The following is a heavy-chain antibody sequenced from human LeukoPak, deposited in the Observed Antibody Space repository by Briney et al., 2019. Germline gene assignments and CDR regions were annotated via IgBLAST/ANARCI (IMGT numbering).Heavy chain of an antibody. J-gene: IGHJ3*02. CDR2: IYYSGST. D-gene: IGHD3-3*01. V-gene: IGHV4-30-4*01. CDR3: ARGGITIFAFDI. Sequence: PSQTLSLTCTVSGGSISSGDYYWRWIRQPPGKGLEWIGYIYYSGSTYYNPSLKSRVTISVDTSKNQFSLKLMSVTAADTAVYYCARGGITIFAFDIWGQGTMVTVSS. CDR1: GGSISSGDYY.